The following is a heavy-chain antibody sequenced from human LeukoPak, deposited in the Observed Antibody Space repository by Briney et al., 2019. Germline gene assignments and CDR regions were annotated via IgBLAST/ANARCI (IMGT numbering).Heavy chain of an antibody. Sequence: GRSLRLSCAASGFTFSSYGMHWVRQAPGKGLEWVAVIWYDGSNKYYADSVKGRFTISRDNSKNTLYLQMNSLRAEDTAVYYCARETLNRGRNWFDPWGQGTLVTVSS. V-gene: IGHV3-33*01. CDR3: ARETLNRGRNWFDP. CDR2: IWYDGSNK. CDR1: GFTFSSYG. D-gene: IGHD2/OR15-2a*01. J-gene: IGHJ5*02.